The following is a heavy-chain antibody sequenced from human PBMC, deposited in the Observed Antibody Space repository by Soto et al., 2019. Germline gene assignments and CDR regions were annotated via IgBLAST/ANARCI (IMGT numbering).Heavy chain of an antibody. CDR3: ARVRNSANYYGHMDY. V-gene: IGHV4-30-4*01. CDR2: IYYIGST. J-gene: IGHJ4*02. CDR1: GGSISGGDYY. Sequence: PSETLSLTCTVSGGSISGGDYYCSCLRQARGKGLEWIGCIYYIGSTYYNPSLKSRVTISVDTSKNQFSLKLSSVTAADTAVYYCARVRNSANYYGHMDYWGQGALVTVSS. D-gene: IGHD3-22*01.